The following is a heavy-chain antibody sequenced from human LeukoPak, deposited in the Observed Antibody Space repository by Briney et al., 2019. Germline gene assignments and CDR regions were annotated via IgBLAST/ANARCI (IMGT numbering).Heavy chain of an antibody. CDR2: ISSNGGSI. CDR1: GLTFSSYA. Sequence: GGSLRLSCSASGLTFSSYAMHWVRQAPGKGLEYVSAISSNGGSIYYADSVKGRFTISRDNSKNTLYLQMSSLRAEDTAVYYCVKDRGVLLWFGEPDYWGQGALVTVSS. D-gene: IGHD3-10*01. V-gene: IGHV3-64D*06. J-gene: IGHJ4*02. CDR3: VKDRGVLLWFGEPDY.